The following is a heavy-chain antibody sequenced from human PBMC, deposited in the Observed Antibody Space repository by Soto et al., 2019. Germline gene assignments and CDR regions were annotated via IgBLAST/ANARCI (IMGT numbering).Heavy chain of an antibody. CDR1: GGSFSGYY. J-gene: IGHJ4*02. D-gene: IGHD3-9*01. Sequence: QVQLQQWGAGLLKPSETLSLTCAVYGGSFSGYYWSWIRQPPGKGLEWIGEINHSGSTNYNPSLKSRVTISVDTSKHQFSLKLSSVTAADTAVYYCARESWLPNYFDYWGQGTLVTVSS. V-gene: IGHV4-34*01. CDR2: INHSGST. CDR3: ARESWLPNYFDY.